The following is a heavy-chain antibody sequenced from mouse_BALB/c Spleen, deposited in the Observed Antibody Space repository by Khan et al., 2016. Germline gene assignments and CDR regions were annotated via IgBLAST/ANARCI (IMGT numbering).Heavy chain of an antibody. CDR2: IWRGGST. CDR3: AKNCDY. Sequence: VELVESGPGLVQPSQSLSITCTASGFSLTSYGVHWVRQSPGKGLEWLGVIWRGGSTDYNAAFMSRLSIIKDNSKSQVFYKMNTLQADDTAIFYCAKNCDYWLHGTTLTVSS. J-gene: IGHJ2*01. V-gene: IGHV2-5*01. CDR1: GFSLTSYG.